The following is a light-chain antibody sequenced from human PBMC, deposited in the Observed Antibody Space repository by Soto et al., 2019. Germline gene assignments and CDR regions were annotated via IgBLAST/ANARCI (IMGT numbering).Light chain of an antibody. CDR3: QPYGSSPIT. J-gene: IGKJ5*01. V-gene: IGKV3-20*01. CDR1: QRVSVN. Sequence: EILMTQPPATLSVSPGERATLSCRASQRVSVNLAWYQQKTGQPPRLLIYGASTSATGIPDRFSGSGSGTDFTLTISRLEPEDFAVYYCQPYGSSPITFGQGTRLAIK. CDR2: GAS.